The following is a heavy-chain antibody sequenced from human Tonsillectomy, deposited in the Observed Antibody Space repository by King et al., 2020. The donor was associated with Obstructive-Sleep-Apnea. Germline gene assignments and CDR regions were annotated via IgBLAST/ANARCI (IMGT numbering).Heavy chain of an antibody. CDR1: GGSISSYY. Sequence: VQLQESGPGLVKPSETLSLTCTVSGGSISSYYWSWIRQPPGKGLAWIGYIYYSGSTNYNPSLKSRVTISVDTSKNQFSLKLSSVTAADTAVYYCARVSLQPLYYYYYGMDVWGQGTTVTVSS. D-gene: IGHD5-18*01. CDR3: ARVSLQPLYYYYYGMDV. CDR2: IYYSGST. V-gene: IGHV4-59*01. J-gene: IGHJ6*02.